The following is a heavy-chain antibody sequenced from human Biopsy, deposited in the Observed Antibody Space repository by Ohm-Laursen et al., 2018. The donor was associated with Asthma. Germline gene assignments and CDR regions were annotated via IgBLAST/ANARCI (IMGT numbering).Heavy chain of an antibody. D-gene: IGHD3-22*01. Sequence: SQTLSLTCPVSGDSITSGGCCWNWIRRHPGKGLEWIGYIHHSGTSYFNPSLKSRVSFSRDTSKNQFSLRLSSVTAADTAMYYCARIPRKSGSYFVDYWGQGTLVTVSS. V-gene: IGHV4-31*03. CDR3: ARIPRKSGSYFVDY. CDR2: IHHSGTS. J-gene: IGHJ4*02. CDR1: GDSITSGGCC.